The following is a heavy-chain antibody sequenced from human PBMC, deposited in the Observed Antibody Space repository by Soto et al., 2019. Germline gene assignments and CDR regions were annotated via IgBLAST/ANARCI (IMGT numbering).Heavy chain of an antibody. CDR2: TDSDGTFT. CDR1: GFTFSSYW. J-gene: IGHJ4*02. Sequence: EVQLVESGGGSVQPGGSLRLSCIASGFTFSSYWMHWVRQTPEKGLVWISHTDSDGTFTTYADSVKGRFTISRDNAKNTLYLHMNSLRAEDTAVYDCVRDDFGRGIDHWGLGTMVTVSS. V-gene: IGHV3-74*01. D-gene: IGHD3-10*02. CDR3: VRDDFGRGIDH.